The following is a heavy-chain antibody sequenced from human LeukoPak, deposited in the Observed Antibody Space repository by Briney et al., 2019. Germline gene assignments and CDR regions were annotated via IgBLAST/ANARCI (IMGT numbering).Heavy chain of an antibody. D-gene: IGHD3-22*01. CDR1: GFTFSSYG. J-gene: IGHJ4*02. Sequence: GGTLRLSCAASGFTFSSYGMAWVRQAPGKGLEWVSGMNGNGGRIYYADSVKGRFTISRDNSKNTLYLQMNSLRAEDTAVYYCVKVAPSDYYDTTGYWGDHWGQGTLVTVSS. CDR2: MNGNGGRI. CDR3: VKVAPSDYYDTTGYWGDH. V-gene: IGHV3-23*01.